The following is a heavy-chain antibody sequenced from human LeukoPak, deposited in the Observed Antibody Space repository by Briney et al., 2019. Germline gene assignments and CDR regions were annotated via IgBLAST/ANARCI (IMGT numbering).Heavy chain of an antibody. V-gene: IGHV3-7*01. CDR2: MKLDGSEE. Sequence: GGSLRLSCAASGFTFRSYWMSWVRQAPGKGLEWVANMKLDGSEEYYVDSVKGRFTISSDSAKNSLYLQMNSLRVDDTAVYYCARWGRYCSSGSCYSWFDPWGQGTLVTVSS. CDR1: GFTFRSYW. CDR3: ARWGRYCSSGSCYSWFDP. D-gene: IGHD2-15*01. J-gene: IGHJ5*02.